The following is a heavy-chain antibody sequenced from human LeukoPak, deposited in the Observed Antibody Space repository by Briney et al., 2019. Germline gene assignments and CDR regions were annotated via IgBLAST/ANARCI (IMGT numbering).Heavy chain of an antibody. CDR2: IYYSGST. Sequence: PSETLSLTCTVSGGSISSYYWSWIRQPLGKGLEWMGYIYYSGSTNYNPSLKSRVTISVDTSKNQFSLKLSSVTAADTAVYYCARTHYGFDYWGQGTLVTVSS. CDR1: GGSISSYY. V-gene: IGHV4-59*01. CDR3: ARTHYGFDY. D-gene: IGHD3-10*01. J-gene: IGHJ4*02.